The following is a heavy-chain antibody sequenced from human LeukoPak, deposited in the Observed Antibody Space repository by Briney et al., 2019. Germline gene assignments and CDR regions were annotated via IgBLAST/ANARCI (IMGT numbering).Heavy chain of an antibody. CDR3: AKGGRYYDFWSGYWALDAFDI. Sequence: GGSLRPSCAASGFTFSSYAMHWVRQAPGKGLEWVAVISYDGSNKYSADSVKGRFTISRDNSKNTLYLQMNSLRAEDTAVYYCAKGGRYYDFWSGYWALDAFDIWGQGTMVTVSS. V-gene: IGHV3-30*04. CDR2: ISYDGSNK. D-gene: IGHD3-3*01. J-gene: IGHJ3*02. CDR1: GFTFSSYA.